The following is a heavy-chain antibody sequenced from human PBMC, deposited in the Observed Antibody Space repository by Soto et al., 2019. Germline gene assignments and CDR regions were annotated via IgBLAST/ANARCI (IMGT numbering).Heavy chain of an antibody. Sequence: RGSLRLSCAASGFTFSSYAMHWVRQAPGKGLEWVAVISYDGSNKYYADSVKGRFTISRDNSKNTLYLQMNSLRAEDTAVYYCAREIIAAAHYFDYWGQGTLVTVSS. CDR2: ISYDGSNK. D-gene: IGHD6-13*01. CDR1: GFTFSSYA. J-gene: IGHJ4*02. V-gene: IGHV3-30-3*01. CDR3: AREIIAAAHYFDY.